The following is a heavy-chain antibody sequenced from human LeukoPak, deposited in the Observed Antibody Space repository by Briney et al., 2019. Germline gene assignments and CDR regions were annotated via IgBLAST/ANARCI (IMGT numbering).Heavy chain of an antibody. V-gene: IGHV3-21*04. Sequence: GGSLRLSCAASGFTFSTYTMNWVRQAPGKGLEWVSSIPASGTYSHHADSVKGRFTISRDNAKNSLYLDMDNLRAEDTAVYYCAKDLYTYGTTPLDYWGQGILVTVSS. J-gene: IGHJ4*02. D-gene: IGHD5-18*01. CDR3: AKDLYTYGTTPLDY. CDR2: IPASGTYS. CDR1: GFTFSTYT.